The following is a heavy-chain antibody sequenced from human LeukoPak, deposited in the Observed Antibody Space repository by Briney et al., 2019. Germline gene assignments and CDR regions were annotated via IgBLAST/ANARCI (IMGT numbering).Heavy chain of an antibody. CDR1: GYTFTSYG. CDR3: ARRHYGSGSFHYYYYYMDV. D-gene: IGHD3-10*01. V-gene: IGHV1-18*01. CDR2: ISAYNGNT. J-gene: IGHJ6*03. Sequence: ASVKVSCKASGYTFTSYGISWVRQAPGQGLEWMGWISAYNGNTNYAQKLQGRVTMTTDTSTSTAYMELRSLRSDDTAVYYCARRHYGSGSFHYYYYYMDVWGKGTTVTISS.